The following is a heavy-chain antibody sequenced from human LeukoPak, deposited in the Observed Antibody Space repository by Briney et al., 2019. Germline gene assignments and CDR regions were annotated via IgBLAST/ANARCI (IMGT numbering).Heavy chain of an antibody. CDR3: ARDRYGSGTSPDSFDI. CDR2: ISSSSTII. V-gene: IGHV3-48*02. Sequence: ETLSLTCTVSGGSISSYYWSWIRQPPGKGLEWLSYISSSSTIIYDADSVRGRFTISRDNVNNSLYLQMNTLRDEDTAVYYCARDRYGSGTSPDSFDIWGQGTVVTVSS. CDR1: GGSISSYY. D-gene: IGHD3-10*01. J-gene: IGHJ3*02.